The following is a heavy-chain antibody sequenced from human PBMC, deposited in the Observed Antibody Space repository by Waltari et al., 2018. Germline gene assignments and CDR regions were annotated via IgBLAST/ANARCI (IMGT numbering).Heavy chain of an antibody. Sequence: QVQLQESGPGLVKPSQTLSLTCTVSGGSISSGSYYWSWIRQPAGKGLEWSGYIDTSGSTNYNPSLKSRVTISVDTSKNQFSLKLSSVTAADTAVYYCARDHCGGDCYPQIGAFDIWGQGTMVTVSS. V-gene: IGHV4-61*09. J-gene: IGHJ3*02. CDR2: IDTSGST. D-gene: IGHD2-21*01. CDR3: ARDHCGGDCYPQIGAFDI. CDR1: GGSISSGSYY.